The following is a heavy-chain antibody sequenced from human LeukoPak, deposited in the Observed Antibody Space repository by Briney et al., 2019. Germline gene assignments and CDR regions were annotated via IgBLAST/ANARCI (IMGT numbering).Heavy chain of an antibody. Sequence: GGSLRLSCPASGFTFSSYAISWVRQAPGKGLEWVSAISGSGGSTYYADSVKGRFTISRDNSKNTLYLQMNSLRAEDTAVYYCANYCDYESHYYMDVWGKGTTVAVSS. D-gene: IGHD4-17*01. V-gene: IGHV3-23*01. CDR2: ISGSGGST. CDR1: GFTFSSYA. CDR3: ANYCDYESHYYMDV. J-gene: IGHJ6*03.